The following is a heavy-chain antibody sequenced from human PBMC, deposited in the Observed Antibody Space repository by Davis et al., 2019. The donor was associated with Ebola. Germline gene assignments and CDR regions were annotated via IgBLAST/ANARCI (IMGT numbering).Heavy chain of an antibody. CDR3: ARGASWGSGSYINY. J-gene: IGHJ4*02. CDR2: ISAYNGNT. D-gene: IGHD3-10*01. Sequence: AASVKVSCKPYGYTFTDYGISWVRQAPGQGLEWMGWISAYNGNTNYAQKLQGRLTMTKNISIGTAYMELSSLRSEDTAVYYCARGASWGSGSYINYWGQGTLVTVSS. V-gene: IGHV1-18*01. CDR1: GYTFTDYG.